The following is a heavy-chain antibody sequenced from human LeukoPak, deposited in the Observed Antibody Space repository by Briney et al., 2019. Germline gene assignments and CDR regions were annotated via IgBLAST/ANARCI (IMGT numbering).Heavy chain of an antibody. CDR3: ARGALLEWLYFDY. Sequence: EASVKVSCKVSGYTLTELSMHWVRQAPGQGLEWMGWISAYNGNTNYAQKLQGRVTMTTDTSTSTAYMELRSLRSDDTAVYYCARGALLEWLYFDYWGQGTLVTVSS. CDR2: ISAYNGNT. V-gene: IGHV1-18*01. D-gene: IGHD3-3*01. J-gene: IGHJ4*02. CDR1: GYTLTELS.